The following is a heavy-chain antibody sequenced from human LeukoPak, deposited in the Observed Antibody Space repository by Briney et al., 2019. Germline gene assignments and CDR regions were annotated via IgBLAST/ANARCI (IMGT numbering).Heavy chain of an antibody. CDR1: GFTFSSYA. J-gene: IGHJ4*02. CDR2: ISGSGGST. D-gene: IGHD3-16*01. CDR3: AKEATYYDYVWGSLDY. Sequence: PGGSLRLSCAASGFTFSSYAMSWVRQAPGKGLEWVSAISGSGGSTYYADSVKGRFTISRDNSKNTLYLQMNSLRAEDTAVYYCAKEATYYDYVWGSLDYWGQGTLVTVSS. V-gene: IGHV3-23*01.